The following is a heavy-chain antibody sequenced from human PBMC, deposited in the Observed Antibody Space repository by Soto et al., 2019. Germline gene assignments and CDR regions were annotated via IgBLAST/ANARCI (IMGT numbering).Heavy chain of an antibody. CDR3: ARDSRSGYYLEC. V-gene: IGHV4-30-2*01. Sequence: QLQLQESGSRLVKPSQTLSLTCAVSGDSISNGGYSWNWIRQPPGKGLEWIGYIYHSGGTDYNPSLKSRVTITVDSSNNQFSLKLNSVTAADTAVYYCARDSRSGYYLECWGQGTLVTVSS. J-gene: IGHJ4*02. D-gene: IGHD3-22*01. CDR1: GDSISNGGYS. CDR2: IYHSGGT.